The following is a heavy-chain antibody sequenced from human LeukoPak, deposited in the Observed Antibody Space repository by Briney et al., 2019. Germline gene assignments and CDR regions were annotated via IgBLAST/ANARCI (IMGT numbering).Heavy chain of an antibody. Sequence: SGPTLVNPTQTLTXTCTFPGFSLSTNGVGVGWIRQPPGKALEWLGIIYWDDDKRYSPSLKSRLTITKDTSKNQVVLTMSNMDPVDTGTYYCAHSEYSRDCYCSDHWGQGTLVTVSS. J-gene: IGHJ4*02. CDR1: GFSLSTNGVG. CDR3: AHSEYSRDCYCSDH. CDR2: IYWDDDK. D-gene: IGHD6-6*01. V-gene: IGHV2-5*02.